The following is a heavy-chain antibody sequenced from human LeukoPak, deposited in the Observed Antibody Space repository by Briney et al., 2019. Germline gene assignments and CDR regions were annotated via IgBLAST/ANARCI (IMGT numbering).Heavy chain of an antibody. V-gene: IGHV4-34*01. J-gene: IGHJ3*02. D-gene: IGHD6-13*01. Sequence: KPSETLSLTCAVYGGSFSGYYWSWIRQPPGKGLEWIGEINHSGSTNYNPSLKSRVTISVDTSKNQFSLKLSSVTAADTAVYYCAKPPGIAAAHAFDIWGQGTMVTVSS. CDR2: INHSGST. CDR3: AKPPGIAAAHAFDI. CDR1: GGSFSGYY.